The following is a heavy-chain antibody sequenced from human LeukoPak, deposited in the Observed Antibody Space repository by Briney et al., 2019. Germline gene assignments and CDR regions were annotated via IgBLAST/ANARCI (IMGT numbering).Heavy chain of an antibody. CDR3: AKDGSTSLAGYYYGMDV. CDR2: ISYDGSNK. J-gene: IGHJ6*04. V-gene: IGHV3-30*18. Sequence: PGGSLRLSCAASGFTFSSYGMHWVRQAPGKGLEWVAVISYDGSNKYYADSVKGRFTISRDNSKNTLYLQMNSLRAEDTAVYYCAKDGSTSLAGYYYGMDVWGKGTMVTVSS. D-gene: IGHD2-2*01. CDR1: GFTFSSYG.